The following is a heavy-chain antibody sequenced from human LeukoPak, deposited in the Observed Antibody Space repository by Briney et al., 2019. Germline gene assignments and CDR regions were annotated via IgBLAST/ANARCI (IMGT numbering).Heavy chain of an antibody. CDR2: IKQDGSEK. J-gene: IGHJ4*02. CDR1: GFTFSSYW. Sequence: GGSESLFCAASGFTFSSYWLSWVRQAPGKGLEWVANIKQDGSEKYYVDSVKGRFTISRDNAKNSLYLQMNSLRAEDTAVYYCASLEQQLDYWGQGTLVTVSS. D-gene: IGHD6-13*01. CDR3: ASLEQQLDY. V-gene: IGHV3-7*02.